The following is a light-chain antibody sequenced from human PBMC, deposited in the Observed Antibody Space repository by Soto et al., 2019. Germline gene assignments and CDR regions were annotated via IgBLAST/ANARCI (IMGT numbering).Light chain of an antibody. CDR3: QQYNNSPL. CDR1: QSVSSN. CDR2: GAS. J-gene: IGKJ3*01. V-gene: IGKV3-15*01. Sequence: EIVMTQSPATLSVSPGGRATLSCRASQSVSSNLAWYQQKPGQAPRLLIYGASTRATGIPARFSGSGSGTEFALTISRLQSEDFAVYYCQQYNNSPLFGPGTKVDIK.